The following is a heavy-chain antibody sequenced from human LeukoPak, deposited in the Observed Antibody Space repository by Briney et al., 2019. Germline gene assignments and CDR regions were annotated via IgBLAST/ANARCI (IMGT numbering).Heavy chain of an antibody. CDR3: ASGNVDTAMVFDY. CDR2: IYYSGST. D-gene: IGHD5-18*01. V-gene: IGHV4-59*01. J-gene: IGHJ4*02. CDR1: GGSISSYY. Sequence: SETLSLTCTVSGGSISSYYWSWIRQPPGKGLEWIGYIYYSGSTNYNPSLKSRVTISVDTSNNQFSLKLSSVTAADTAVYYCASGNVDTAMVFDYWGQGTLVTVSS.